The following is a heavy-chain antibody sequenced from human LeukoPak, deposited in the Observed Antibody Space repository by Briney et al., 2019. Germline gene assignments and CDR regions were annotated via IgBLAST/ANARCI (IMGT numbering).Heavy chain of an antibody. CDR2: ISGAGIST. CDR3: AKVAVQHSWDY. CDR1: GFTFSNNA. Sequence: TGGSLRLSCVASGFTFSNNAMTWVRQAPGKGLEWVSAISGAGISTYYADSVKGRFTISRDNSKNTLYLQMNSLRAEDTAVYYCAKVAVQHSWDYWGQGTLVTVSS. D-gene: IGHD3-3*02. J-gene: IGHJ4*02. V-gene: IGHV3-23*01.